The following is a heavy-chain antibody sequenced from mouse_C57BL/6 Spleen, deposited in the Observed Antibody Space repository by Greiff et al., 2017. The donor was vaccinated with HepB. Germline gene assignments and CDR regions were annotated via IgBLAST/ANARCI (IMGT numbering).Heavy chain of an antibody. CDR3: ARSVLGRWYFDV. CDR2: IHPNSGST. J-gene: IGHJ1*03. CDR1: GYTFTSYW. V-gene: IGHV1-64*01. D-gene: IGHD4-1*01. Sequence: VQLQQPGAELVKPGASVKLSCKASGYTFTSYWMHWVKQRPGQGLEWIGMIHPNSGSTNYNEKFKSKATLTVDKSSSTAYMQLSSLTSEDSAVYYCARSVLGRWYFDVWGTGTTVTVAS.